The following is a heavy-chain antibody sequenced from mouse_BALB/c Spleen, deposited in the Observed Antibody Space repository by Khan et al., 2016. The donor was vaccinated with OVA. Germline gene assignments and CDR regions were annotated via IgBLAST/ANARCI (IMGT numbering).Heavy chain of an antibody. V-gene: IGHV1-69*02. CDR1: GYTFTNYW. D-gene: IGHD4-1*01. J-gene: IGHJ3*01. CDR3: TRGGVAGSSFAY. CDR2: VYPSDSYT. Sequence: QVQLQQSGAELVRPGASVKLSCKASGYTFTNYWINWVKQRPGQGLEWIGNVYPSDSYTNYNQKFKDKATLTVDKSSSTAYMQLSSPTSDDSAVYYCTRGGVAGSSFAYWGQGTLVTVSA.